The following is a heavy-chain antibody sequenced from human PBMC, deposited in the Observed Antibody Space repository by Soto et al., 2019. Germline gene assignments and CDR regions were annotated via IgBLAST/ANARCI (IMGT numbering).Heavy chain of an antibody. CDR1: GCSISSYY. D-gene: IGHD6-13*01. J-gene: IGHJ6*02. CDR3: ARGGAAWDGMDV. V-gene: IGHV4-59*01. Sequence: PSETLSRPCPVPGCSISSYYWSWIRQPPGKGLEWIGYIYYSGSTNYNPSLKSRVTISVDTSKNQFSLKLSSVAAADTAVYYCARGGAAWDGMDVWGQGTTVTFSS. CDR2: IYYSGST.